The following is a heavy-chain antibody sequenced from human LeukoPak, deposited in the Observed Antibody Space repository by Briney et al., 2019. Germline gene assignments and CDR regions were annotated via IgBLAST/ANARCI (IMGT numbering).Heavy chain of an antibody. J-gene: IGHJ3*02. Sequence: PGGSLRLSCAASGFAFSSYSMNWVRQAPGKGLEWVSSISSSSSYIYYADSVKGRFTISRDNAKSSLYLQMNSLRAEDTAVYYCARDSYGDYGDAFDIWGQGTMVTVSS. CDR3: ARDSYGDYGDAFDI. D-gene: IGHD4-17*01. CDR2: ISSSSSYI. V-gene: IGHV3-21*01. CDR1: GFAFSSYS.